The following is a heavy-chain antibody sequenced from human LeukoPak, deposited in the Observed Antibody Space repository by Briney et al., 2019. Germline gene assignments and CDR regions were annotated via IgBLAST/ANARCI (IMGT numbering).Heavy chain of an antibody. CDR3: ASGKGFLEVRY. Sequence: SETLSLTCTVSGGSISSSSYYWGWIRQPPGKGLEWIGSIYYSGSTYYNPSLKSRVTISVDTSKNQFSLKLSSVTAADTAVYYCASGKGFLEVRYWGQGTLVTVSS. V-gene: IGHV4-39*07. D-gene: IGHD3-3*01. CDR1: GGSISSSSYY. J-gene: IGHJ4*02. CDR2: IYYSGST.